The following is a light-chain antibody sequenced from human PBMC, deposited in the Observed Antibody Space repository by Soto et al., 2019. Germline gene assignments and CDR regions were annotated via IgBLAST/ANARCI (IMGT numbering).Light chain of an antibody. V-gene: IGLV2-14*01. CDR1: SSDVGDYNY. J-gene: IGLJ2*01. Sequence: QSALTQPASVSGSPGQSITISCTGTSSDVGDYNYVSWYQQYPGKAPKLMIYDVINRPSGVSDRFSGSQSGNTASLTISGLQAEDEADYYRSSYRSTSSLVVFGGGTKLTVL. CDR2: DVI. CDR3: SSYRSTSSLVV.